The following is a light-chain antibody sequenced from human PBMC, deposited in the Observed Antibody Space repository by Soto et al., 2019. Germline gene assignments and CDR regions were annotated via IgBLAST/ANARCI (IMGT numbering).Light chain of an antibody. CDR3: QQYGSSPLT. CDR1: QSVSSSC. Sequence: EVVLTKTPGTLSLSPGERATLSCRASQSVSSSCLAWYQQKPGQAPRLLIYGASSRATGIPDRFSGSGSGTDFTLTISRLEPEDFAVYYCQQYGSSPLTFGGGTKV. CDR2: GAS. J-gene: IGKJ4*01. V-gene: IGKV3-20*01.